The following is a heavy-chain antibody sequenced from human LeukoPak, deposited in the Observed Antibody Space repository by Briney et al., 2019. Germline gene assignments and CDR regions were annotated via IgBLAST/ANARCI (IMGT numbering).Heavy chain of an antibody. CDR1: GYSISSGYY. J-gene: IGHJ4*02. Sequence: SETLSLTCTVSGYSISSGYYWGWIRQPPGKGLEWIGSIYHSGSTYYNPSLKSRVTISVDTSKNQFSLKLSSVTAADTAVYYCARSAVSGSGSYYFDHWGQGTLVTVSS. V-gene: IGHV4-38-2*02. D-gene: IGHD3-10*01. CDR3: ARSAVSGSGSYYFDH. CDR2: IYHSGST.